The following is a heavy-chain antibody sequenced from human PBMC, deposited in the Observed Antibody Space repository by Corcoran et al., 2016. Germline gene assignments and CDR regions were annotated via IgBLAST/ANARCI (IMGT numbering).Heavy chain of an antibody. J-gene: IGHJ6*02. CDR2: INPSGGST. CDR3: ARDRGSSGRGGYYGMDV. Sequence: QVQLVQSGAEVKKPGASVKVSCKASGYTFTSYYMHWVRQAPGQGLEWMGIINPSGGSTSYAQKFQGRVTMTRDTATSTVYMELSSLRSEDTAVYYWARDRGSSGRGGYYGMDVWGQGTTVTVSS. CDR1: GYTFTSYY. V-gene: IGHV1-46*01. D-gene: IGHD3-22*01.